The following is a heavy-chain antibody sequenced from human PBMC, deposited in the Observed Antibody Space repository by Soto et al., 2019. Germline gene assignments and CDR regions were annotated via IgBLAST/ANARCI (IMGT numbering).Heavy chain of an antibody. J-gene: IGHJ4*02. CDR2: ISYDGSKK. Sequence: QMPLVESGGGVVQPGRSPRLSCAASGFTFSSYAMHWVRQAPGKGLEWVAVISYDGSKKYYADSVKGRFTISRDNSKNTLYLQMNSLRAEDTAVYYCARDPGSYFDYWGQGTLVTVSS. V-gene: IGHV3-30-3*01. CDR1: GFTFSSYA. CDR3: ARDPGSYFDY. D-gene: IGHD3-10*01.